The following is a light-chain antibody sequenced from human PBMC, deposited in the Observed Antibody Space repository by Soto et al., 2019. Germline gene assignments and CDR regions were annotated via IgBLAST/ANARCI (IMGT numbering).Light chain of an antibody. Sequence: DIQMTQSPSTLSASVGERATLTCRASHSISRWLAWYQQKPGSDPKGLIWDASSLQTGVPSRWSGSRSCTEFTLTISSLQPDEVVAEYCYQYNDYSPRTFGQGTKVDIK. CDR1: HSISRW. CDR3: YQYNDYSPRT. V-gene: IGKV1-5*01. CDR2: DAS. J-gene: IGKJ1*01.